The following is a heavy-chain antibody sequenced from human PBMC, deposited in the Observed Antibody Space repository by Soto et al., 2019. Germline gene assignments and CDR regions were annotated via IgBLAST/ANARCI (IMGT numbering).Heavy chain of an antibody. CDR3: ARGEGKQQLGEDYYYYYMDV. D-gene: IGHD6-13*01. J-gene: IGHJ6*03. V-gene: IGHV3-21*01. Sequence: VQLVESGGGLVKPGGSLRLSCAASGFTFSSYSMNWVRQAPGKGLEWVSSISSSSSYIYYADSVKGRFTISRDNAKNSLYLQMNSLRAEDTAVYYCARGEGKQQLGEDYYYYYMDVWGKGTTVTVSS. CDR1: GFTFSSYS. CDR2: ISSSSSYI.